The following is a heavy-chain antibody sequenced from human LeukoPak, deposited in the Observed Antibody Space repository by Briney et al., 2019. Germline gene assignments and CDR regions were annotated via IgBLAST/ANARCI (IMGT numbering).Heavy chain of an antibody. CDR2: IKQDGSEK. J-gene: IGHJ6*03. D-gene: IGHD6-25*01. V-gene: IGHV3-7*01. CDR3: ARVGFYYYYYMDV. Sequence: GESLRLSCAASGFTFRSYWMTWVRQAPGKGLQWVANIKQDGSEKHYVGSVKGRFAISRDNAKNSLYLQMNSLSAEDTAVYYCARVGFYYYYYMDVWGRGTTVTVSS. CDR1: GFTFRSYW.